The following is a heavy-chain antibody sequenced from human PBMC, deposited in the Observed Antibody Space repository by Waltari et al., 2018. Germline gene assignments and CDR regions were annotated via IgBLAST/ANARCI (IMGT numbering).Heavy chain of an antibody. V-gene: IGHV4-4*07. J-gene: IGHJ5*02. CDR3: ARGNCSSSKCNWFDP. CDR1: GGSISSYY. D-gene: IGHD2-2*01. Sequence: QVQLQESGPGLVKPSETLSLTCTVSGGSISSYYWSWIRQPAGKGLEWIGRIYTSGSTNYNPSIKSRVTMSVDTSKNQFSLKLSSVTAADTAVYYCARGNCSSSKCNWFDPWGQGTLVTVSS. CDR2: IYTSGST.